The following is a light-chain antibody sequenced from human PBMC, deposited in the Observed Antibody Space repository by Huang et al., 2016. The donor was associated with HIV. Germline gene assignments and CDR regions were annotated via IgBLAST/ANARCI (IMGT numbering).Light chain of an antibody. CDR2: GAS. Sequence: EIVLTQSPGTLSLSPGERATLSCRASQSVSSSYLCWYQQKPGQAPRLLIYGASSRATGIPDRFSGSGSGTDFTLTISRLEPEDFAVYYCQQYGSSPQTFGQGTKVEIK. J-gene: IGKJ1*01. V-gene: IGKV3-20*01. CDR1: QSVSSSY. CDR3: QQYGSSPQT.